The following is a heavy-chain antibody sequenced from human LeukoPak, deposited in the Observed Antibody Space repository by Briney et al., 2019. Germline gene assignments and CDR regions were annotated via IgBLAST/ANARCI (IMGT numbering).Heavy chain of an antibody. J-gene: IGHJ4*02. CDR2: ISAYNGNT. CDR3: AVSVDTAMVEDY. Sequence: ASVKVSCKASGYTFTSYYMHWVRQAPGQGLEWMGWISAYNGNTNYAQKLQGRVTMTTDTSTSTAYMELRSLRSDDTAVYYCAVSVDTAMVEDYWGQGTLVTVSS. V-gene: IGHV1-18*04. D-gene: IGHD5-18*01. CDR1: GYTFTSYY.